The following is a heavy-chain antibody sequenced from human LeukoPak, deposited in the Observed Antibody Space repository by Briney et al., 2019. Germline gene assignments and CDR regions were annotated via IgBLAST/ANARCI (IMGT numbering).Heavy chain of an antibody. J-gene: IGHJ6*03. D-gene: IGHD2-2*01. V-gene: IGHV4-34*01. CDR3: ARVVPAAIFSNNSSSWQGYYYYYYMDV. CDR1: GGSFSGYY. Sequence: SETLSLTCAVYGGSFSGYYWSWIRQPPGKGLEWIGEINHSGSTNYNPSLKSRVTISVDTSKNQFSLKLSSVTAADTAVYYCARVVPAAIFSNNSSSWQGYYYYYYMDVWGKGTTVTVSS. CDR2: INHSGST.